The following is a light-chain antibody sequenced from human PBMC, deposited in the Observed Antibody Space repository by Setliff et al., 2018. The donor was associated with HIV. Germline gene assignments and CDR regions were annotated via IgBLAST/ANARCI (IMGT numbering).Light chain of an antibody. CDR3: SSYTTTSAYV. CDR2: DVI. CDR1: SSDVGGLNY. V-gene: IGLV2-14*03. J-gene: IGLJ1*01. Sequence: QSALAQPASVSGSPGQWITISCTGTSSDVGGLNYVSWYQQQPGKAPQLLIYDVITRPSGVSDRFSASKSGNTASLTISGLQADDEADYYCSSYTTTSAYVFGAGTKVTVL.